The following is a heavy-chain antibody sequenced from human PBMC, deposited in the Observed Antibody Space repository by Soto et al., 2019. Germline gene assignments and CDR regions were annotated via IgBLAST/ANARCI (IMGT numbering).Heavy chain of an antibody. J-gene: IGHJ4*02. D-gene: IGHD3-22*01. V-gene: IGHV3-66*03. CDR1: GFSVSSNY. CDR2: IYTCGST. CDR3: AREIYDDYDSSGFEH. Sequence: PGGSLRLSCAASGFSVSSNYMSWVRQAPGKGLEWVSVIYTCGSTHYADSVEGRFTISRDISKNTLSLQMNSLRAEDTAVYYCAREIYDDYDSSGFEHWGQGTLVTVSS.